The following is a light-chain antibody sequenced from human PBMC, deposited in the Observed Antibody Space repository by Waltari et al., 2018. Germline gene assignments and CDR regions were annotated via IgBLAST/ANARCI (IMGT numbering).Light chain of an antibody. CDR2: DAS. Sequence: EIVLTQSPATLSLSPGERATLSCRASQSISSYLAWYQQKPGQAPRLLIYDASNRATGIPARFSGSGSGTDFTLTISSLEPEDFAVYYCQQRSNWPTFGQGTQLEIK. V-gene: IGKV3-11*01. CDR1: QSISSY. J-gene: IGKJ5*01. CDR3: QQRSNWPT.